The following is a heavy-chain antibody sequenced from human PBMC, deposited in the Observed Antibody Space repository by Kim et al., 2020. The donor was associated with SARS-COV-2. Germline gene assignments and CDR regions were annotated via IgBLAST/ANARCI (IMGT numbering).Heavy chain of an antibody. D-gene: IGHD2-21*01. Sequence: TNYAQKVQGRDTMARDTSISTAYMELSRLGSDDTAVYYCARGVVAGTFDYWGQGTLVTVSS. V-gene: IGHV1-2*02. CDR3: ARGVVAGTFDY. CDR2: T. J-gene: IGHJ4*02.